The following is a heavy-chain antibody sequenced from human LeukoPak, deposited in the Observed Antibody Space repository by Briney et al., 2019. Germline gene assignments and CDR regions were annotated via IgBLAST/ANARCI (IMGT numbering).Heavy chain of an antibody. CDR2: ISGSGGTT. D-gene: IGHD6-13*01. J-gene: IGHJ4*02. Sequence: GGSLRLSCAASGFIFSTYAMSWVRQAPGKGLEWVSAISGSGGTTYYADSVKGRFTISRDNSKNTLYLQMNSLRAEDTAVYYCAKDGTWGSSWHDYWGQGTLVTVSS. CDR1: GFIFSTYA. V-gene: IGHV3-23*01. CDR3: AKDGTWGSSWHDY.